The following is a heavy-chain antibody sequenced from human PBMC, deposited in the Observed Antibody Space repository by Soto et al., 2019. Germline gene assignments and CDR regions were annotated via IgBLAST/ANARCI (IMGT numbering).Heavy chain of an antibody. CDR3: ARGDSSGWYYYVMDV. D-gene: IGHD6-19*01. V-gene: IGHV3-33*01. CDR2: IWYDGSNK. CDR1: GFTFSSYG. Sequence: SLRLSCAASGFTFSSYGMHWVRQAPGKGLEWVAVIWYDGSNKYYADSVKGRFTISRDNSKNTLYLQMNSLRAEDTAVYYCARGDSSGWYYYVMDVWGQGSTVTVSS. J-gene: IGHJ6*02.